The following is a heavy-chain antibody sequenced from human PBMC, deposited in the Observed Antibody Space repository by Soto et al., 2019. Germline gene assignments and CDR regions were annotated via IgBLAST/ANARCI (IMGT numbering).Heavy chain of an antibody. CDR1: GDSIGSSNYY. D-gene: IGHD2-2*01. CDR3: VRRSDFGTTSCFAYYGLDV. J-gene: IGHJ6*02. CDR2: IYYSGST. Sequence: SETLSLTCNVSGDSIGSSNYYWGWSRQPPGRGLEWIGSIYYSGSTHYNPTLKSRVTISVDTSKNQFSLKLNSVTAADTAVYYCVRRSDFGTTSCFAYYGLDVWGQGTTVTVSS. V-gene: IGHV4-39*01.